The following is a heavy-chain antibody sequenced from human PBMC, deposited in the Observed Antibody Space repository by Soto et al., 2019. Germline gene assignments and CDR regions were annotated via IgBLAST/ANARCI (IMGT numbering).Heavy chain of an antibody. CDR2: INAGNGNT. J-gene: IGHJ6*03. V-gene: IGHV1-3*01. Sequence: ASVKVSCKASGYTFTSYAMHWVRQAPGQRLEWMGWINAGNGNTKYSQKFQGRVTITRDTSASTAYMELSSLRSEDTAVYYCARDLGYCSGGSCYYYYMAVWGKGTTVTVSS. CDR1: GYTFTSYA. D-gene: IGHD2-15*01. CDR3: ARDLGYCSGGSCYYYYMAV.